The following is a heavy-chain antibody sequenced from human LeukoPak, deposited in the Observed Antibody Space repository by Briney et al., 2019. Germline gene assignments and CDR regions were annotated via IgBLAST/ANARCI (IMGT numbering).Heavy chain of an antibody. CDR2: IKSDGST. CDR1: GFTFSTYW. V-gene: IGHV3-74*01. D-gene: IGHD3-3*01. Sequence: GGSLRLSCAASGFTFSTYWMHWVRQAPGKGLVWVSRIKSDGSTNYADSVKGRFTISRDNAKNTLSLQMNSLRPEDTGVYYCARAPSEIGGYYPEYFRHWGQGTLVTVSS. J-gene: IGHJ1*01. CDR3: ARAPSEIGGYYPEYFRH.